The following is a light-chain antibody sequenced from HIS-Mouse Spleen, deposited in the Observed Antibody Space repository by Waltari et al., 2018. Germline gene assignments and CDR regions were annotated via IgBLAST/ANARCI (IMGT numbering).Light chain of an antibody. CDR1: QSVSSSY. CDR3: QQYGSSPPYT. V-gene: IGKV3-20*01. Sequence: EIVLTQSQGTLALSPGERATRSCRASQSVSSSYLAWYQQKPGQAPRLLIYGASSRATDIPDRFSGSGSGTDFTLTISRLEPEDFAVYYCQQYGSSPPYTFGQGTKLEIK. J-gene: IGKJ2*01. CDR2: GAS.